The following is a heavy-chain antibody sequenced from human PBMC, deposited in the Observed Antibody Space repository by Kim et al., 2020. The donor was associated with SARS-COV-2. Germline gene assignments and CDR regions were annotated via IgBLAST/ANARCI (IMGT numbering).Heavy chain of an antibody. CDR2: NSGNT. V-gene: IGHV1-8*01. CDR3: ARGLNDY. J-gene: IGHJ4*02. Sequence: NSGNTCYAQKFQGRVTMTRNTSISTAYMELSSLRSEDTAVYYCARGLNDYWGQGTLVTVSS.